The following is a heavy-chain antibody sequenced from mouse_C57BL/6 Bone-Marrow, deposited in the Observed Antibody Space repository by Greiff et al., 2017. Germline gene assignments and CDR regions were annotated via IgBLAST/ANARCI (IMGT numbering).Heavy chain of an antibody. J-gene: IGHJ4*01. V-gene: IGHV10-1*01. CDR3: VRGSTMVTTDAMDY. CDR1: GFSFNTYA. D-gene: IGHD2-2*01. Sequence: EVKLVESGGGLVQPKGSLKLSCAASGFSFNTYAMNWVRQAPGKGLEWVARIRSKSNNYATYYADSVKDRFTISRDDSESMLYLQMNNLKTEDTAMYYCVRGSTMVTTDAMDYGGQGTSVTVSS. CDR2: IRSKSNNYAT.